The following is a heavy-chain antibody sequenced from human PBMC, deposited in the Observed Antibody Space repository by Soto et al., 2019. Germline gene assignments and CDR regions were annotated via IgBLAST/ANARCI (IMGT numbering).Heavy chain of an antibody. V-gene: IGHV1-46*01. Sequence: ASVKVSCKASGYTFTSYYMHWVRQAPGQGLEWMGIINPSGGSTSYAQKFQGRVTMTRDTSTSTVYMELSSLRSEDTAVYYCARDRFDGDWNYPNYYYYGMDVWGQGTTVTVSS. CDR2: INPSGGST. J-gene: IGHJ6*02. CDR3: ARDRFDGDWNYPNYYYYGMDV. CDR1: GYTFTSYY. D-gene: IGHD1-7*01.